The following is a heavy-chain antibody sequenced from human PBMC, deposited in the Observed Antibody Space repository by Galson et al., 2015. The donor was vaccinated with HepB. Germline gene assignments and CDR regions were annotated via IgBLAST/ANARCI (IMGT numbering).Heavy chain of an antibody. Sequence: SLRLSCAASGFTFSSYSMNWVRQAPGKGLEWVSYISSSSSTIYYADSVKGRFTISRDNAKNSLYLQMNSLRAEDTAVYYCARLYYYDSSGYSPMDVWGKGTTVTVSS. D-gene: IGHD3-22*01. CDR1: GFTFSSYS. J-gene: IGHJ6*03. CDR2: ISSSSSTI. V-gene: IGHV3-48*01. CDR3: ARLYYYDSSGYSPMDV.